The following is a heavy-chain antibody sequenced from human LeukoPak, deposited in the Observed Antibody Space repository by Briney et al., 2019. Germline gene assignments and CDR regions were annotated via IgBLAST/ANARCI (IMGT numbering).Heavy chain of an antibody. Sequence: GGSLRLSCAASGFTFSSYWMNWARQAPGKGLEWVASINHNGNVNYYVDSVKGRFTISRDNAKNSLYLQMSNLRAKDTAVYFCAGGGGLDVWGQGATVTVSS. D-gene: IGHD3-16*01. J-gene: IGHJ6*02. CDR2: INHNGNVN. CDR3: AGGGGLDV. CDR1: GFTFSSYW. V-gene: IGHV3-7*03.